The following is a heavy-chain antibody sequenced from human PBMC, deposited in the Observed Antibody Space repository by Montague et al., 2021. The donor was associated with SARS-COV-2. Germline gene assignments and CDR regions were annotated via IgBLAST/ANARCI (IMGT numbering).Heavy chain of an antibody. CDR3: ARLSGVAPRCYYEGMDV. Sequence: PALVKPTQTLTLTCTFSGFSLRTAGTCVSWIRQPPGKAPQWLARIAWDGDKYYSRTLETRVSISTDTAKPQVVLTMTNVDPMDTATYYCARLSGVAPRCYYEGMDVWGQGTAVTVSS. CDR2: IAWDGDK. D-gene: IGHD7-27*01. J-gene: IGHJ6*02. CDR1: GFSLRTAGTC. V-gene: IGHV2-70*11.